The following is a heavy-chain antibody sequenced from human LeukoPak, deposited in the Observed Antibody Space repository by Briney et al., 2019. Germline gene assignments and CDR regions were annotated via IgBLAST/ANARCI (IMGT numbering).Heavy chain of an antibody. CDR3: AREPRDSDSWVDY. CDR1: GFTFSSYE. D-gene: IGHD2-15*01. V-gene: IGHV3-48*03. Sequence: GGSLRLSCAASGFTFSSYEMNWVRQAPGKGLEWVSYIGNRGDTIFYADSVKGRFIISRDNAKNSLYLQMDNLREEDTAVYYCAREPRDSDSWVDYWGQGTLVTVSS. J-gene: IGHJ4*02. CDR2: IGNRGDTI.